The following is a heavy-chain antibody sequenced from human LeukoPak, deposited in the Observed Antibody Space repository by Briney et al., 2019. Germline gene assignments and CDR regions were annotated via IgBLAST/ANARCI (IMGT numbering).Heavy chain of an antibody. D-gene: IGHD1-26*01. Sequence: SETLSLTCTVSGGSISSSSYYWGWIRQPPGKGLEWIGSIYYSGSTYYNPSLKSRVTISVDTSKNQFSLKLSSVTAADTAVYYCASGRSGSYYGWFDPWGQGTLVTVSS. CDR2: IYYSGST. CDR3: ASGRSGSYYGWFDP. V-gene: IGHV4-39*07. J-gene: IGHJ5*02. CDR1: GGSISSSSYY.